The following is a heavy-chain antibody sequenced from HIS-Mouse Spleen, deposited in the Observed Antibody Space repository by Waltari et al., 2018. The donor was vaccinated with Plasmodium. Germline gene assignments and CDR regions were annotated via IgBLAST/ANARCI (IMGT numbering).Heavy chain of an antibody. CDR3: AREPRGDYYDSSGYYY. D-gene: IGHD3-22*01. Sequence: QLQLQESGPGLVKPSETLSLTCPVSGGSISRSRYYWGWIRQPPGKGLEWIGSIYYSGSTYYNPSLKSRVTISVDTSKNQFSLKLSSVTAADTAVYYCAREPRGDYYDSSGYYYWGQGTLVTVSS. CDR2: IYYSGST. V-gene: IGHV4-39*07. J-gene: IGHJ4*02. CDR1: GGSISRSRYY.